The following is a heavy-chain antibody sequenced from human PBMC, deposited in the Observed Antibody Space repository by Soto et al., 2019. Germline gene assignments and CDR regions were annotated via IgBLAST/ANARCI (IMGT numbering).Heavy chain of an antibody. D-gene: IGHD2-8*01. J-gene: IGHJ4*02. Sequence: EVLLVQSGGEVKKPGESLKISCKGSGYSFPTYWISWVRQMPWKGLEWMGRIDPSDSYTSYRPSFQGHVTISVDKSISTAYLQLSSLQASDTAMYYCARHKKNADALLDYWGQGTLVTVSS. CDR1: GYSFPTYW. CDR2: IDPSDSYT. CDR3: ARHKKNADALLDY. V-gene: IGHV5-10-1*03.